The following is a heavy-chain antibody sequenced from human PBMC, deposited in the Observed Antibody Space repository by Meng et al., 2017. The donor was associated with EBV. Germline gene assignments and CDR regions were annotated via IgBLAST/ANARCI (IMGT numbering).Heavy chain of an antibody. J-gene: IGHJ4*02. CDR1: GYTFSSFG. CDR2: ISAYNGDT. Sequence: LQLVQSGAEVTKPGVSVNVPCKAAGYTFSSFGISWVRQAPGQGPEWMGWISAYNGDTKYAQKFQGRVTVTTDTSTSTAYMELRSLRRDDTVVYYCARGMRNFNFWGQGTLVTVSS. CDR3: ARGMRNFNF. V-gene: IGHV1-18*01.